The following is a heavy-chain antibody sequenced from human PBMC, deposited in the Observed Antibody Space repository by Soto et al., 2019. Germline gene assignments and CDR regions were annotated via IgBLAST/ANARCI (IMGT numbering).Heavy chain of an antibody. J-gene: IGHJ4*02. CDR3: AKAGVATIPHFDX. CDR1: GFTFSSYG. Sequence: PGGSLRLSCAASGFTFSSYGMHWVRQAPGKGLEWVEVISYDGSNKYYAYSVKVRFTISRDNSKNTLYLQMNSLRAEDTAVYYCAKAGVATIPHFDXWGQGTLVTVSX. CDR2: ISYDGSNK. V-gene: IGHV3-30*18. D-gene: IGHD5-12*01.